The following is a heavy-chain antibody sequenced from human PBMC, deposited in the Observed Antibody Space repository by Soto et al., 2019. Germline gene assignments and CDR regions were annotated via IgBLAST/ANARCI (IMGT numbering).Heavy chain of an antibody. CDR1: GSSLSNYG. CDR2: ISAYSGNT. J-gene: IGHJ4*02. D-gene: IGHD6-19*01. Sequence: QVQLVQSGAEVKKPGASVKVSCKPSGSSLSNYGVTWVRQAPGQGLEWMGWISAYSGNTNYAQKLQGRATVPTDTSTNKAYRERGSLSSADPAVYYWARLRHCSGGCPYYFDSGAQGPLVPVSS. CDR3: ARLRHCSGGCPYYFDS. V-gene: IGHV1-18*01.